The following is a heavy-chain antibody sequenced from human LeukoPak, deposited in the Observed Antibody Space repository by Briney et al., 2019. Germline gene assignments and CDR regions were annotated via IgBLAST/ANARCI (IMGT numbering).Heavy chain of an antibody. J-gene: IGHJ5*02. V-gene: IGHV1-8*01. Sequence: ASVKVSCEASENTFTSYDINWVRQATGQGLEWMGSMNPNTADAAYAQKFQGRVTMTRDTSITTAYMELNSLTSDDTAMYYCARGLRGGWYWFDPWGQGTLVTVSS. CDR2: MNPNTADA. CDR3: ARGLRGGWYWFDP. CDR1: ENTFTSYD. D-gene: IGHD6-19*01.